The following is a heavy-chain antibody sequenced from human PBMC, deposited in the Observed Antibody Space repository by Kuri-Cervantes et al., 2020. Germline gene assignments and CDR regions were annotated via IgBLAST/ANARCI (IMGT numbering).Heavy chain of an antibody. V-gene: IGHV1-69*13. Sequence: SLKVSCNASGGTFSSYAISWVRQAPGQGLEWMGGIIPIFGTANYAQKFQGRVTITADESTSTAYMELSSLRSEDTAVYYCARVGRTALVGASNWFDPWGQGTLVTVSS. CDR3: ARVGRTALVGASNWFDP. CDR2: IIPIFGTA. D-gene: IGHD1-26*01. CDR1: GGTFSSYA. J-gene: IGHJ5*02.